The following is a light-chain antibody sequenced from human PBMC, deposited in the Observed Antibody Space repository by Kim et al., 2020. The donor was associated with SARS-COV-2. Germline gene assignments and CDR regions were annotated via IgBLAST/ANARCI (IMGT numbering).Light chain of an antibody. CDR2: CAS. CDR3: QQYVGLPYT. V-gene: IGKV3-20*01. J-gene: IGKJ2*01. CDR1: QSVFSN. Sequence: SFAPGEGTPLSCRASQSVFSNLAWYQQKPGQAPRPLIYCASSRATCIPDRFSGSGSGTDFTLTISRLEPEYFVVYYCQQYVGLPYTFGQGTKLEI.